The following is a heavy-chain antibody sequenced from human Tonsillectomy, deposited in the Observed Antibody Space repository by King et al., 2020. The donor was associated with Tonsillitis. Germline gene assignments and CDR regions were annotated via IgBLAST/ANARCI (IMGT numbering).Heavy chain of an antibody. D-gene: IGHD2-8*02. CDR2: IYYSGST. CDR1: GGSISSSSYY. V-gene: IGHV4-39*01. CDR3: AGSIGKTWSAY. J-gene: IGHJ4*02. Sequence: QLQESGPGLVKPSETLSLTCTVSGGSISSSSYYWGWIRQPPGKGLEWIGSIYYSGSTYYNPSLKSRVTISVDTSKNQFSLQLSSVTAADTAVYYCAGSIGKTWSAYWGQGTLVTVSS.